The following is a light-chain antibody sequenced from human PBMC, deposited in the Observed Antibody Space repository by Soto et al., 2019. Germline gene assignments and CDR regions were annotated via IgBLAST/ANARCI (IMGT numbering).Light chain of an antibody. CDR3: QKYNSAPWT. V-gene: IGKV1-27*01. CDR2: AAS. Sequence: DIQMTQSPSSLSASVGDRVTITCRASQDINNYLAWYQQKPGKVPELMIYAASTLQSGVPLRFIGSGSETGFTLTITNLQPEDVATYYCQKYNSAPWTFGQGTKVEMK. CDR1: QDINNY. J-gene: IGKJ1*01.